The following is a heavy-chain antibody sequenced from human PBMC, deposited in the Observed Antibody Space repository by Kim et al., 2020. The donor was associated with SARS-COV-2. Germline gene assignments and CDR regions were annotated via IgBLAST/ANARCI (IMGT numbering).Heavy chain of an antibody. J-gene: IGHJ4*02. Sequence: SNKYYADSVKGRFTISRDNSKNTLYLQMNSLRAEDTAVYYCARGGDSFDYWGQGTLVTVSS. CDR2: SNK. V-gene: IGHV3-33*01. D-gene: IGHD2-21*01. CDR3: ARGGDSFDY.